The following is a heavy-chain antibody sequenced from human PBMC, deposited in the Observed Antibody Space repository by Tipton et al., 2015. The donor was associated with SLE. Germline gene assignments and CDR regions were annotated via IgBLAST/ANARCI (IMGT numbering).Heavy chain of an antibody. D-gene: IGHD2-15*01. J-gene: IGHJ4*02. Sequence: TLSLTCTASGGSISSSSYYWGWIRQPPGKGLEWIGSIYYSGSTYYNPSLKSRVTISVDTSKNQFSLKLSSVTAADTAVYYCARTSQGCLDYWGQGTLVTVSS. V-gene: IGHV4-39*07. CDR1: GGSISSSSYY. CDR2: IYYSGST. CDR3: ARTSQGCLDY.